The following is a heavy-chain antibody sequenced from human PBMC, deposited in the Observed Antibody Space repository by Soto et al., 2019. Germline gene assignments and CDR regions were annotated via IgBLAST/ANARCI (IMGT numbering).Heavy chain of an antibody. J-gene: IGHJ4*02. CDR1: GFTFSGST. Sequence: GGSLRLSCAASGFTFSGSTMHWVRQASGKGPEWVGRIRSEAHSYATGYSASLKGRFTISRDDSRNTAYLQMTGLETGDTAVYYCARYDTFDYWGQGTQVTVSS. CDR3: ARYDTFDY. D-gene: IGHD3-9*01. CDR2: IRSEAHSYAT. V-gene: IGHV3-73*01.